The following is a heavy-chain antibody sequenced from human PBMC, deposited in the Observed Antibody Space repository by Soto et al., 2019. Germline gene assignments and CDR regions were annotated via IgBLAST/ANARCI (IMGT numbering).Heavy chain of an antibody. CDR3: AKGSSSVYYYYYGIDV. D-gene: IGHD6-6*01. V-gene: IGHV3-30*18. CDR2: MSNDGSNK. Sequence: GGSLRLSCVASGFTFSGYGMHWVRQAPGKGLEWVAVMSNDGSNKYYADSVKGRFTISRNNSKNMLYLQMNSLRTEDTAVYYCAKGSSSVYYYYYGIDVWGQGTTVTVS. CDR1: GFTFSGYG. J-gene: IGHJ6*02.